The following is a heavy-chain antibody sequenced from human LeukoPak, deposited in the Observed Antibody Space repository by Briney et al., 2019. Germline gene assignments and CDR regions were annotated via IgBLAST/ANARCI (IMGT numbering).Heavy chain of an antibody. V-gene: IGHV3-23*01. J-gene: IGHJ3*02. CDR2: ISGSGGST. CDR3: AKPNEMLAVALYAFDI. Sequence: QPGASLRLSCAASGFTFSSYAMSWVRQAPGKVLEWVSSISGSGGSTSYADSVKGRFTISRDDSKNTLYLQMNSLRAEDTAVYYCAKPNEMLAVALYAFDIWGQGTMVTVSS. CDR1: GFTFSSYA. D-gene: IGHD6-19*01.